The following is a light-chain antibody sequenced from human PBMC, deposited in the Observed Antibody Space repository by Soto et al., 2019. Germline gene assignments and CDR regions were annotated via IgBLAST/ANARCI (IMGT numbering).Light chain of an antibody. CDR2: GAS. J-gene: IGKJ1*01. CDR1: QSVSSY. Sequence: EFVFTQSPATLSLSPGERATLSCRASQSVSSYLAWYRQKPGQAPRLLIFGASIRETGVTDRFSGSGAGTECTRTISRLEAEDSAVDDCQQYGSSPGTFGQGTQVDIK. V-gene: IGKV3-20*01. CDR3: QQYGSSPGT.